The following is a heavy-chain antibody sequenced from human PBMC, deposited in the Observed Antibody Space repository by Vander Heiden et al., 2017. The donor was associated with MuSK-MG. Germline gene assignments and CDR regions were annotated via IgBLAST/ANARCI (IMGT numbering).Heavy chain of an antibody. CDR3: ARGKRYGSGSYYADY. Sequence: QFRRVRPGPGVRSPGSPVRSSSKPPGAPFSSYAISWVRQAPGQGLEWMGGIIPIFGTANYAQKFQGRVTITADKSTSTAYMELSRLRYEDTAVYYCARGKRYGSGSYYADYWGQGTLVTVSS. J-gene: IGHJ4*02. CDR1: GAPFSSYA. V-gene: IGHV1-69*14. D-gene: IGHD3-10*01. CDR2: IIPIFGTA.